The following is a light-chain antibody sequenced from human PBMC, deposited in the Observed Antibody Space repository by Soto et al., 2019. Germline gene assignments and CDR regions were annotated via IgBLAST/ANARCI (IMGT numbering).Light chain of an antibody. CDR3: ISYTNNSTKV. J-gene: IGLJ3*02. Sequence: QSALTQPASVSGSPGQSITISCTGTSSDVGGYNYVSWYQHHPGKAPKLMIYEVNNRPSGVSNRFSGSKSGNTASLTISGLQAEDEADYYCISYTNNSTKVFGGGTKVTVL. CDR1: SSDVGGYNY. V-gene: IGLV2-14*01. CDR2: EVN.